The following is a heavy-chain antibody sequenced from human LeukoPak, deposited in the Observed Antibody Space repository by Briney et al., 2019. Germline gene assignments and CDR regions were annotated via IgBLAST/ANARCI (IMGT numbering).Heavy chain of an antibody. CDR2: IKPDGSEK. Sequence: PGGSLTLFCAASVYTFRSYCMSWVRQAPGKGLEWVAYIKPDGSEKYYVDSVKGRFTISRDNAKNSLYLQMNSLRADDTAVYYCTRDRVAGVWGQGSLVAVSS. CDR1: VYTFRSYC. CDR3: TRDRVAGV. V-gene: IGHV3-7*01. D-gene: IGHD6-19*01. J-gene: IGHJ4*02.